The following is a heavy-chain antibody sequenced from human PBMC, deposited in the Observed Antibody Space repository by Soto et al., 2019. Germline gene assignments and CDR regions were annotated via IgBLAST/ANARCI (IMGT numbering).Heavy chain of an antibody. CDR1: GGTFSSYA. J-gene: IGHJ6*02. CDR3: ARTIVVVPAADYYYYYGMDV. CDR2: IIPIFGTA. V-gene: IGHV1-69*06. Sequence: SVKVSCKASGGTFSSYAISWVRQAPGQGLEWMGGIIPIFGTANYAQKFQGRVTITGDKSTSTAYMELSSLRSEDTAVYYCARTIVVVPAADYYYYYGMDVWGQGTTVTVSS. D-gene: IGHD2-2*01.